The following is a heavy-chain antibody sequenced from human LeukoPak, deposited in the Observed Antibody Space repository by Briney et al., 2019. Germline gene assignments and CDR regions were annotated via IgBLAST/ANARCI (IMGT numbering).Heavy chain of an antibody. J-gene: IGHJ4*02. V-gene: IGHV3-7*01. CDR1: GFTFSNDW. Sequence: QAGGSLRLSCAASGFTFSNDWMSWVRQAPGKGLEWVANIKEDGSEKYYVDSVKGRFTISRDNAKNSLYLQMNSLRVEETAVYYCAREKIVGASKFDYWGQGTLVTVSP. CDR2: IKEDGSEK. D-gene: IGHD1-26*01. CDR3: AREKIVGASKFDY.